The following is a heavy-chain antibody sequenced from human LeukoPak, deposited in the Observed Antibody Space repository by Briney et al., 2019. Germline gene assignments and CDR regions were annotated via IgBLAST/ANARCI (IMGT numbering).Heavy chain of an antibody. J-gene: IGHJ4*02. CDR3: AREWMARSTSRNQD. V-gene: IGHV3-21*01. CDR1: GFTFSSYS. Sequence: GGSLRLSCAASGFTFSSYSMNWVRQAPGKGLEWVSSISSSSSYIYYADSVKGRFTISRDNAKNSLYLQMNSLRAEDTAVYYCAREWMARSTSRNQDWGQGTLVTVSS. CDR2: ISSSSSYI. D-gene: IGHD2-2*01.